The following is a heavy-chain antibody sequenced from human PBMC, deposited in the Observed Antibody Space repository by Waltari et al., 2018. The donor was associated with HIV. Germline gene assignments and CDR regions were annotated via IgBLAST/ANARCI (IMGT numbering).Heavy chain of an antibody. D-gene: IGHD4-17*01. CDR2: IVIAGDT. CDR3: ARSPVSDYYYYMDV. J-gene: IGHJ6*03. V-gene: IGHV3-13*01. CDR1: GSTFSNYD. Sequence: EVQLVESGGGLVQPGGSLRLSGVAAGSTFSNYDVHWVRQVTGKGLEWVSGIVIAGDTYYPDSVKGRFTISRENAKNSLYLQMSSLRAGDTAVYYCARSPVSDYYYYMDVWGRGTTVTVSS.